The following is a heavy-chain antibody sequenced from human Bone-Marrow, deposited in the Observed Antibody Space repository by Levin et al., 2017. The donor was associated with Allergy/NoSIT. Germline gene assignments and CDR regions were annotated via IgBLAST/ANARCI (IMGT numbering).Heavy chain of an antibody. J-gene: IGHJ4*02. CDR3: ARVGSSWAIDY. CDR2: INPNSGGT. V-gene: IGHV1-2*06. CDR1: GYTFTGYY. D-gene: IGHD6-13*01. Sequence: KISCKASGYTFTGYYMHWVRQAPGQGLEWVGRINPNSGGTNYAQKFQGRVTMTRDTSISTAYMELSRLRSDDTAVYYCARVGSSWAIDYWGQGTLVTVSS.